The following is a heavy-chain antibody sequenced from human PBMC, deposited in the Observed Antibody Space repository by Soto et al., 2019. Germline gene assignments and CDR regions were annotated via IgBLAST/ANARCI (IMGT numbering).Heavy chain of an antibody. Sequence: GGSLRLSCAASGFTFSSYSMNWVRQAPGKGLEWVSSISSSSSYIYYADSVKGRFTISRDNAKNSLYLRMNSLRAEDTAVYYCARDSPSIVSYWGQGTLVTVSS. CDR2: ISSSSSYI. CDR1: GFTFSSYS. D-gene: IGHD6-6*01. J-gene: IGHJ4*02. CDR3: ARDSPSIVSY. V-gene: IGHV3-21*01.